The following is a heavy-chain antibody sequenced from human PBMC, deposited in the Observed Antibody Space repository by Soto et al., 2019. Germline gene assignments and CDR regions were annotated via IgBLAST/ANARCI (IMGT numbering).Heavy chain of an antibody. D-gene: IGHD1-26*01. J-gene: IGHJ6*02. CDR1: GASISSGTFY. Sequence: PSETLSLTCTVSGASISSGTFYWGWIRQPPGKGLESIANIYYDGSTYYNPSLKSRVTISLDASKNQFSLTLNSVTAADTAVYYGARVSGSYYYGMDVWGQGTTVTVSS. CDR2: IYYDGST. CDR3: ARVSGSYYYGMDV. V-gene: IGHV4-39*07.